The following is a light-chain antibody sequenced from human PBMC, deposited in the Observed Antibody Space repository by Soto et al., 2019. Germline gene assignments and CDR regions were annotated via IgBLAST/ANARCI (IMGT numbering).Light chain of an antibody. Sequence: MKRTSWSLPASTGDRVTITCRASQGISSYLAWYQQKPGKAPKLLIYAASTLQSGVPSRFSGSGSVTEFTLTINSLQPEYLATYCSPQLNSDPLTSAQGTRLEIK. CDR3: PQLNSDPLT. J-gene: IGKJ5*01. V-gene: IGKV1-8*01. CDR1: QGISSY. CDR2: AAS.